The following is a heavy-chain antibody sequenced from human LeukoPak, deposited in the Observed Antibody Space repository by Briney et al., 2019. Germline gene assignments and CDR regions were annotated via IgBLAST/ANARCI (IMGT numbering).Heavy chain of an antibody. D-gene: IGHD2/OR15-2a*01. Sequence: GESPKISCKASGYTFSKYWIAWVRQMPGKGLEWMGVIYPDHSDARYSPSFQGQVTISVDKSISTAYLQWNSLQASDTAIYYCARAAVLSTASWFDPWGQGTLVTVSS. CDR2: IYPDHSDA. V-gene: IGHV5-51*01. J-gene: IGHJ5*02. CDR1: GYTFSKYW. CDR3: ARAAVLSTASWFDP.